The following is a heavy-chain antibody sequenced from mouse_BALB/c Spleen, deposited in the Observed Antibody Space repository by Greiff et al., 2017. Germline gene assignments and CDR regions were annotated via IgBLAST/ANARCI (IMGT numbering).Heavy chain of an antibody. Sequence: EVKLVESGGGLVQPGGSRKLSCAASGFTFSSFGMHWVRQAPEKGLEWVAYISSGSSTIYYADTVKGRFTISRDNPKNTLFLQMTSLRSEDTAMYYCAREDYDQAWFAYWGQGTLVTVSA. D-gene: IGHD2-4*01. V-gene: IGHV5-17*02. CDR2: ISSGSSTI. J-gene: IGHJ3*01. CDR1: GFTFSSFG. CDR3: AREDYDQAWFAY.